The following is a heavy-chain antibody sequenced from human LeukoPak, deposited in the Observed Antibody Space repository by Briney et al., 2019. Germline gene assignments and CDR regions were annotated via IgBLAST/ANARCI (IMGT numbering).Heavy chain of an antibody. CDR1: GYSISSGPY. Sequence: PSETLSLTCSVSGYSISSGPYWCWIRQPPGKGLEWIGEINHSGNTNYNPSLKSRVTISVDTSKNQFSLRLRSVTAAGTAVYYCVRRGYSYGSWGQGTLVTVSS. CDR3: VRRGYSYGS. J-gene: IGHJ4*02. V-gene: IGHV4-38-2*01. CDR2: INHSGNT. D-gene: IGHD5-18*01.